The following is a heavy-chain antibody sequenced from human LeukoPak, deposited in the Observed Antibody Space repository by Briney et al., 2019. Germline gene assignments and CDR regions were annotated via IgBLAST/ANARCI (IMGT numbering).Heavy chain of an antibody. CDR2: TYYRSKWYN. D-gene: IGHD6-13*01. CDR3: ARGLVVDSSSWLNYFDY. V-gene: IGHV6-1*01. J-gene: IGHJ4*02. Sequence: SQTLLLTCAISGDSVSSNSAAWNWIRESPSRGLEGLGRTYYRSKWYNDYAVSVKSRITLNPDTSKNQFSLQLNSVTPEDTAVYYCARGLVVDSSSWLNYFDYWGQGTLVTVSS. CDR1: GDSVSSNSAA.